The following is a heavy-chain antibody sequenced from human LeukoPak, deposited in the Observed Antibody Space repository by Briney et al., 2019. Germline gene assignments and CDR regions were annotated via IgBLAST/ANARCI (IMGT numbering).Heavy chain of an antibody. J-gene: IGHJ4*02. Sequence: GSLRLSCAASGFTFSSYAMSWIRQPPGKGLEWIGEINHSGSTNYNPSLKSRVTISVDTSKNQFSLKLSSVTAADTAVYYCARAPSLYYDYIWGSYRSYYFDYWGQGTLVTVSS. CDR1: GFTFSSYA. CDR2: INHSGST. D-gene: IGHD3-16*02. CDR3: ARAPSLYYDYIWGSYRSYYFDY. V-gene: IGHV4-34*01.